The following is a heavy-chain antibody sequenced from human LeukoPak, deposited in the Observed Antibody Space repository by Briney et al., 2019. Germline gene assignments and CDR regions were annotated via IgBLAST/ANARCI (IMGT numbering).Heavy chain of an antibody. CDR2: IYYSGST. D-gene: IGHD3-16*01. Sequence: SETLSLTCTVSGGSISSGDYYWSWIRQPPGKGLEWIGYIYYSGSTYYNPSLKSRVTISVDTSKNQFSLKLSSVTAADTAVYYCATTPRGSRMGYWGQGTLVTVSS. CDR3: ATTPRGSRMGY. J-gene: IGHJ4*02. CDR1: GGSISSGDYY. V-gene: IGHV4-30-4*08.